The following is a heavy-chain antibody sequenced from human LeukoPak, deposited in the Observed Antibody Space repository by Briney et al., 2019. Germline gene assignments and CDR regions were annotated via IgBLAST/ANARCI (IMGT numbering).Heavy chain of an antibody. Sequence: SETLSLTCTVSVGSISSYYWSWIRHPPGKGLEWIGYIYTSGSTNYNPSLKSRVTISVDTSKNQFSLKLRSVTAADTAVYYCARVKGDHRVVRHFDYWGQGTLVTVSS. CDR3: ARVKGDHRVVRHFDY. D-gene: IGHD3-22*01. J-gene: IGHJ4*02. V-gene: IGHV4-4*09. CDR2: IYTSGST. CDR1: VGSISSYY.